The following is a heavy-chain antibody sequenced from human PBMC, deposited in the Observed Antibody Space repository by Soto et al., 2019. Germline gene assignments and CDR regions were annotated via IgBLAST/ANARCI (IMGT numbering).Heavy chain of an antibody. J-gene: IGHJ4*02. Sequence: SETLSLTCIVSGGSIRGSYCSWIRQSPGKGLEWLGYVYYTGSTNYSPSLRSRVSISVDTSKNEFSLRLSSVTAADTAVYFCARSVAVPGAHIDYWGQGTQVTVSS. D-gene: IGHD6-19*01. V-gene: IGHV4-59*01. CDR2: VYYTGST. CDR3: ARSVAVPGAHIDY. CDR1: GGSIRGSY.